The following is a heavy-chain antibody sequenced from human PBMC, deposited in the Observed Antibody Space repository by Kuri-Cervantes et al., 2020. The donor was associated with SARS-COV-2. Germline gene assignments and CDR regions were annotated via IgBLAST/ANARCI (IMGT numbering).Heavy chain of an antibody. CDR2: IYPGESDT. D-gene: IGHD3-3*01. V-gene: IGHV5-51*01. J-gene: IGHJ4*02. Sequence: ESLKISCKASGYTFANYWIGWVRQMPGKGLQWMGLIYPGESDTRCSPAFQGQVTMSVDKSINTAYLQWSSLRASDTAIYYCARLRFLEWLSPFDYWGQGTLVTVSS. CDR3: ARLRFLEWLSPFDY. CDR1: GYTFANYW.